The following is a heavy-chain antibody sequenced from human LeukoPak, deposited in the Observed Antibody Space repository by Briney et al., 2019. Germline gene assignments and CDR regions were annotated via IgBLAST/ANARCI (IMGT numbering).Heavy chain of an antibody. Sequence: GGSLRLSCAASGFTFSSSWMHWARQAPGKGLVWVSRINSDGSSTSYADSVKGRFTISRDNAKNTLYLQMNSLRAEDTAVYYCARTRAGWYVDIWGQGTMVTVSS. CDR1: GFTFSSSW. CDR2: INSDGSST. D-gene: IGHD6-19*01. J-gene: IGHJ3*02. V-gene: IGHV3-74*01. CDR3: ARTRAGWYVDI.